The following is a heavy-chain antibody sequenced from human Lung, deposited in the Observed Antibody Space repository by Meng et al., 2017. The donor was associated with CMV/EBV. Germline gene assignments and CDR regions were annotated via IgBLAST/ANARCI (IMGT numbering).Heavy chain of an antibody. Sequence: ACKATGYTSTTYYLHWVRQAPGQGLEWMGIINPSGGDTSYAQRFQGRVTMTRDTSTSTVYMELSSLRSEDTAMYYCARANYFEWFDPWGQGTLVTVSS. CDR2: INPSGGDT. CDR3: ARANYFEWFDP. CDR1: GYTSTTYY. D-gene: IGHD2/OR15-2a*01. J-gene: IGHJ5*02. V-gene: IGHV1-46*01.